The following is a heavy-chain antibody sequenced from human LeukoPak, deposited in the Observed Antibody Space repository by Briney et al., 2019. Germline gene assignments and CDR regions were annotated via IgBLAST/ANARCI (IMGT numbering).Heavy chain of an antibody. V-gene: IGHV3-30*19. J-gene: IGHJ6*02. Sequence: GRSLRLSCAASGFTFSSYGMHWVRQAPGKGLEWVAVISYDGSNKYYADSVKGRFTISRDNSKNTLYLQMNSLRAEDTAVYYCARRYSSYCYGMDVWGQGTTVTVSS. CDR1: GFTFSSYG. CDR2: ISYDGSNK. D-gene: IGHD5-18*01. CDR3: ARRYSSYCYGMDV.